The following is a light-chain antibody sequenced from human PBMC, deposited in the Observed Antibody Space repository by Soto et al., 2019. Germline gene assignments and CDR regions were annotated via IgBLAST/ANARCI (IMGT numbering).Light chain of an antibody. CDR1: QCVSSSY. J-gene: IGKJ1*01. CDR2: GAS. CDR3: HQYGGSPRT. V-gene: IGKV3-20*01. Sequence: EIVLTQSPGTLSLSPGERATLSCRASQCVSSSYLAWYQQKPGQAPRLLIYGASSRATGIPDRFSGSGSGTDFTLTISRLEPEDFAVYYCHQYGGSPRTLGQGTKVDIK.